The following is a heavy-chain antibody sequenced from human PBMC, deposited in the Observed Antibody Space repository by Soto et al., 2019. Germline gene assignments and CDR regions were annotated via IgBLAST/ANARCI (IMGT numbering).Heavy chain of an antibody. CDR2: IYPGDSDV. V-gene: IGHV5-51*01. CDR1: GYNFRHYF. Sequence: GESLKISCQASGYNFRHYFIAWVRQKPGRGLEWVGLIYPGDSDVRYSPSVQGQVTISVDRSTDTAYLQWNSLKASDSGTYYCAKQRKVTTAVGLMSFDAWGQGTLVTVSS. CDR3: AKQRKVTTAVGLMSFDA. J-gene: IGHJ4*02. D-gene: IGHD3-3*01.